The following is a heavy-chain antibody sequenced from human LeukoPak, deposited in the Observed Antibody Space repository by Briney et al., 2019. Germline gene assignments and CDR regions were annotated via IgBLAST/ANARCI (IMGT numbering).Heavy chain of an antibody. D-gene: IGHD3-10*01. J-gene: IGHJ5*02. CDR1: GGSISSSSYY. CDR2: IYYSGST. CDR3: ARIPKITMVRGVKLRWFDP. Sequence: PSETLSLTCTVSGGSISSSSYYWGWIRQPPGKGLEWIGSIYYSGSTYYNPSLKSRVTISVDTSKNQFSLKLSSVTAADTAVYYCARIPKITMVRGVKLRWFDPWGQGTLVTVSS. V-gene: IGHV4-39*07.